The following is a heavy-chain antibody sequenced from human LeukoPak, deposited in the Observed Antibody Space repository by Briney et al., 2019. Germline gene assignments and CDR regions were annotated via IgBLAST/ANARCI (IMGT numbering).Heavy chain of an antibody. CDR3: EKDSRTYYNWNSSPTFGY. J-gene: IGHJ4*02. V-gene: IGHV3-23*01. D-gene: IGHD1-20*01. Sequence: GGSLRLSCAASGFTFSSYAMSWVREAPGKGRGWVSAISGSGGSTYYADSVKGRITISRDNSKNTLYLQMNSLKAEDTAVYYFEKDSRTYYNWNSSPTFGYWGQGTLVTVFS. CDR1: GFTFSSYA. CDR2: ISGSGGST.